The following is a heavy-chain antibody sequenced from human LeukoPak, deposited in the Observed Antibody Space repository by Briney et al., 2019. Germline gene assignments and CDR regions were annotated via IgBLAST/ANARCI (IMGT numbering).Heavy chain of an antibody. V-gene: IGHV3-23*01. CDR2: ISGSGGTT. CDR1: GFTFRSYD. Sequence: GGSLRLSCAASGFTFRSYDMSWVRQAPGKGLEWVSTISGSGGTTYYADSVKSRFTISRDNSKNTLYLRMDSLRAEDTALYYCAKGDPYSNFPFDPWGQGTLVTVFS. CDR3: AKGDPYSNFPFDP. D-gene: IGHD4-11*01. J-gene: IGHJ5*02.